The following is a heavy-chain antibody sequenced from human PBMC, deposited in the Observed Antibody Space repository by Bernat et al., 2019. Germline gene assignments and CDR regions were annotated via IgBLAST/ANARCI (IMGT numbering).Heavy chain of an antibody. CDR2: INAGSGNT. V-gene: IGHV1-3*01. J-gene: IGHJ5*02. Sequence: QVQLVQSGAEVKKPGASVKVSCRASGYTFIKYIIHWVRQAPGQRLEWMGWINAGSGNTKYSQNFQGRVTITRDTSASTTYMELNSLRFGDTAVYYCARALFPLSTFADPWGQGTLVSVSS. D-gene: IGHD3-3*01. CDR3: ARALFPLSTFADP. CDR1: GYTFIKYI.